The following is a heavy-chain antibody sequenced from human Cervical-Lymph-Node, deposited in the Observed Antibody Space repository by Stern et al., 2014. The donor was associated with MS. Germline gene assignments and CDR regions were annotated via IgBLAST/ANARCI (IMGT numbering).Heavy chain of an antibody. CDR2: ISGGGTVV. CDR3: SREPRLTDY. CDR1: GFSFSDHY. J-gene: IGHJ4*02. V-gene: IGHV3-11*01. D-gene: IGHD2-21*01. Sequence: VQLVESGGVLVKPGGSLRLSCVASGFSFSDHYMSWIRQAPGKGLECISYISGGGTVVNYADSVKGRFTISRDNAKDSLYLQMDSLRAEDTAVYYCSREPRLTDYWGQGTLVSVSS.